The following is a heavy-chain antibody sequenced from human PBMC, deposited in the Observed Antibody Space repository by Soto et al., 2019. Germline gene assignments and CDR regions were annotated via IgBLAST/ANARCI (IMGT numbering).Heavy chain of an antibody. CDR3: ARDFWPTS. D-gene: IGHD5-12*01. Sequence: XGSVGLSCAASGFTFSSHSMNWVRQAPGKGLEWVSSISSSSSYIYYADSVKGRFTISRDNAKNSLYLQMNSLRAEDTAVYYCARDFWPTSWGQGTLVTVSS. CDR1: GFTFSSHS. J-gene: IGHJ4*02. V-gene: IGHV3-21*01. CDR2: ISSSSSYI.